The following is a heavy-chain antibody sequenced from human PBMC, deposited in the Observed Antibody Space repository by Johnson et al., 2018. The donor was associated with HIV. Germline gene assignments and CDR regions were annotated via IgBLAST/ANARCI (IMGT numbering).Heavy chain of an antibody. V-gene: IGHV3-30*04. J-gene: IGHJ3*02. CDR1: GFTFSSYA. Sequence: VQLVESGGGVVQPGRSLRLFCAASGFTFSSYAMHWVRQAPGKGLEWVAVISYDGSNKYFADSVKGRFTISRDNSNNTLYLQMNSLRAEDTAVYYCARPHIVVVTAGYAFDIWGQWTMVIVSS. D-gene: IGHD2-21*02. CDR3: ARPHIVVVTAGYAFDI. CDR2: ISYDGSNK.